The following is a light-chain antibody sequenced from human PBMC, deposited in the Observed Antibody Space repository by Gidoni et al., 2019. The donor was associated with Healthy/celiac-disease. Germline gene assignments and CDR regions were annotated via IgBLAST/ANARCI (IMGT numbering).Light chain of an antibody. CDR3: QQYNSWPSMYT. CDR2: GAS. Sequence: EIVMTQSPATLSVSPGERATLSCRASQSVSSNLAWYQQKPGQAPRLLIYGASTRATGIPARFSGSGSGTEFTLTISSLQSEDFAVYYCQQYNSWPSMYTFGQXTKLEIK. CDR1: QSVSSN. V-gene: IGKV3-15*01. J-gene: IGKJ2*01.